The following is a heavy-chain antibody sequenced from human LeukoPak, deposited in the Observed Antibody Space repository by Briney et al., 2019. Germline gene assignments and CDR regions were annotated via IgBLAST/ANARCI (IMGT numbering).Heavy chain of an antibody. CDR2: INPNSGGT. V-gene: IGHV1-2*02. D-gene: IGHD1-14*01. Sequence: ASVKVSCKASGYTFTGYYMHWVRQAPGQGLEWMRWINPNSGGTNYAQKFQGRVTMTRDTSISTAYMELSSLRSEDTAVYYCARAEGSRYFISYYFDYWGQGTLVTVSS. CDR1: GYTFTGYY. J-gene: IGHJ4*02. CDR3: ARAEGSRYFISYYFDY.